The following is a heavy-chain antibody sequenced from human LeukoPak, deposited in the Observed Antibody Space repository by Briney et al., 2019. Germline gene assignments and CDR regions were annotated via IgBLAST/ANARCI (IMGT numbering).Heavy chain of an antibody. J-gene: IGHJ4*02. V-gene: IGHV4-59*01. D-gene: IGHD4-23*01. CDR3: ARDRGNSGAAYFDY. CDR2: ISYSGST. CDR1: GGSISSYY. Sequence: PSETLSLTCTVSGGSISSYYWSWVRQPPGKGLEWIGYISYSGSTNYNTSLKSRVSISVDTSKNQFSLKLRSVTAADTAVYYCARDRGNSGAAYFDYWGQGTLVTVSS.